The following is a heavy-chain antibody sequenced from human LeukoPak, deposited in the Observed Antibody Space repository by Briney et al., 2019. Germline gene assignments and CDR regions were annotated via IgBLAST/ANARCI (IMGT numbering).Heavy chain of an antibody. Sequence: GGSLRLSCAASGFTFDDYAMHWVRQAPGKGLEWVSLISGDGGSTYYADSVKGRFTISRDNSKNSLYLQMNSLRTEGTALYYCAKDIGDGYNAFDYWGQGTLVTVSS. CDR2: ISGDGGST. V-gene: IGHV3-43*02. J-gene: IGHJ4*02. D-gene: IGHD5-24*01. CDR3: AKDIGDGYNAFDY. CDR1: GFTFDDYA.